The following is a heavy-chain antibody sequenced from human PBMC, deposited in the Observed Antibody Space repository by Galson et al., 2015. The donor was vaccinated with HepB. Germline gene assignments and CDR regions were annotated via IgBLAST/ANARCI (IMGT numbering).Heavy chain of an antibody. J-gene: IGHJ6*02. CDR1: GFTFDDYA. V-gene: IGHV3-9*01. D-gene: IGHD4-23*01. CDR3: AKDTLGGPGAYYYYGMDV. Sequence: SLRLSCAASGFTFDDYAMHWVRQAPGKGLEWVSGISWNSGRIGYADSVKGRFTISRDNAKNSLYLQMNSLRAEDTALYYCAKDTLGGPGAYYYYGMDVWGQGTTVTVSS. CDR2: ISWNSGRI.